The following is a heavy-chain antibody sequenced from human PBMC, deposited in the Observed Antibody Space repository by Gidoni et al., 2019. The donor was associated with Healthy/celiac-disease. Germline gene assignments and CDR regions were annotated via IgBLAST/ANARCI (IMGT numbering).Heavy chain of an antibody. CDR1: ACTSTSYG. CDR2: ISTYNGNT. V-gene: IGHV1-18*01. CDR3: ARGLWELLAWPLCY. D-gene: IGHD1-26*01. Sequence: QLVQSGAEAQKPAASVMVSCKSSACTSTSYGISWVRQAPGQGIEWKGWISTYNGNTNYAQKLHGRVTMTTDTSTSTAYMELRSLRSDDTAVYYCARGLWELLAWPLCYWGQGTLVTVSS. J-gene: IGHJ4*02.